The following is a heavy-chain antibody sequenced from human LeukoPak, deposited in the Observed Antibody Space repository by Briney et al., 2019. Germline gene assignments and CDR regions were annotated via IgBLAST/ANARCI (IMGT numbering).Heavy chain of an antibody. J-gene: IGHJ4*02. CDR2: ISYDGSNK. Sequence: PGGSLRLSCAASGFTFSSYAMHWVRQAPGKGLEWVAVISYDGSNKYYADSVKGRLTIARDNSKNTLYLQMNSLRAEDTAVYYCARGIAARGTDYWGQGTLVTVSS. CDR3: ARGIAARGTDY. D-gene: IGHD6-6*01. V-gene: IGHV3-30*01. CDR1: GFTFSSYA.